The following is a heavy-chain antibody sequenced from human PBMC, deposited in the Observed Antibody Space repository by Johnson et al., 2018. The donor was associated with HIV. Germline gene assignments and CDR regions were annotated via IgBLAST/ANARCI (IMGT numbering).Heavy chain of an antibody. CDR3: AKDKTLYGSGTFDAFDI. CDR2: ISYDGSNK. CDR1: GFTFSSYA. D-gene: IGHD3-10*01. Sequence: QVQLVESGGGLVQPGGSLRLSCAASGFTFSSYAMSWVRQAPGKGLEWVAVISYDGSNKYYADSVKGRFTISRDNSKNTLYLQMNSLRAEDTAVYYCAKDKTLYGSGTFDAFDIWGQGTMVTVSS. J-gene: IGHJ3*02. V-gene: IGHV3-30-3*01.